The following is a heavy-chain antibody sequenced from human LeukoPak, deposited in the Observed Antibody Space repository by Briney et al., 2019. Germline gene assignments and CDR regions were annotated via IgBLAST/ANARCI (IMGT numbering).Heavy chain of an antibody. V-gene: IGHV3-30*03. CDR3: ARVGWTKTPHSHDAFDI. CDR1: GFTFSSYG. CDR2: ILYDGSNK. J-gene: IGHJ3*02. D-gene: IGHD3/OR15-3a*01. Sequence: PGGSLRLSCAASGFTFSSYGMHWVRQAPGKGLEWVAVILYDGSNKYYADSVKGRFTISRDNSKSTLYLQMNSLRAEDTAVYYCARVGWTKTPHSHDAFDIWGQGTMVTVSS.